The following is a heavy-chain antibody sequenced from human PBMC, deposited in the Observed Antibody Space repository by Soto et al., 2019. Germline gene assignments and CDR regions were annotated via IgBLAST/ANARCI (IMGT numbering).Heavy chain of an antibody. V-gene: IGHV4-39*01. CDR1: GGSISSSSYY. J-gene: IGHJ4*02. CDR2: IYYSGST. CDR3: AGQGGDYDFPFDY. D-gene: IGHD3-3*01. Sequence: QLQLQESGPGLVKPSETLSLTCTVSGGSISSSSYYWGWIRQPPGKGLEWIGSIYYSGSTYYNPSPQGRVRISVNPSRYPFFPKLDFWAAAGTAVYYWAGQGGDYDFPFDYWGQGTLVTVSS.